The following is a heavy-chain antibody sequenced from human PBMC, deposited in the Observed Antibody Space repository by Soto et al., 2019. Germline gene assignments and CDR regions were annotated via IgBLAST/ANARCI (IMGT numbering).Heavy chain of an antibody. CDR2: IYYSGST. CDR1: GGSISSGGYY. Sequence: PSETLSLTCTVSGGSISSGGYYWSWIRQHPGKGLEWIGYIYYSGSTYYNPSLKSRVTISVDTSKNQFSLKLSSVTAADTAVYYCAREGRWLQSDAFDIWGQGTMVTVSS. V-gene: IGHV4-31*03. CDR3: AREGRWLQSDAFDI. D-gene: IGHD5-12*01. J-gene: IGHJ3*02.